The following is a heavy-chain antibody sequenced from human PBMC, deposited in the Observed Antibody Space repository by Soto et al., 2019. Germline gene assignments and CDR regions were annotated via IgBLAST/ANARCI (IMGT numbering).Heavy chain of an antibody. Sequence: QVQLVESGGGVVQPGRSLRLSCAASGFTFSSYAMHWVRQAPGKGLXXVAVISYDGSNKYYADSVKGRFTISRDNSKNTLYLQMNSLRAEDTAVYYCAREQGGPIDWGAFAFDIWGQGTMVTVSS. CDR2: ISYDGSNK. CDR3: AREQGGPIDWGAFAFDI. V-gene: IGHV3-30-3*01. J-gene: IGHJ3*02. CDR1: GFTFSSYA. D-gene: IGHD7-27*01.